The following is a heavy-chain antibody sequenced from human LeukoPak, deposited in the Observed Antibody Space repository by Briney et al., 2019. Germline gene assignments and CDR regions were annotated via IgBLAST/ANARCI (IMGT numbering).Heavy chain of an antibody. D-gene: IGHD1-1*01. CDR1: GYTFTTYW. V-gene: IGHV5-51*01. Sequence: GESLKISCKVSGYTFTTYWIGWVRQMPGKGLEWMGIIYPADSDTRYSPSFQGQVTISVDKSISTAYLQWSSLKASDTAIYYCAVRGTGTTLAFDYWGQGTLVTVSS. CDR3: AVRGTGTTLAFDY. J-gene: IGHJ4*02. CDR2: IYPADSDT.